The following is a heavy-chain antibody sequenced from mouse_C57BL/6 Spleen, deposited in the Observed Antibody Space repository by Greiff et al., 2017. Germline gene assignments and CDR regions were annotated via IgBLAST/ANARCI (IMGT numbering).Heavy chain of an antibody. CDR2: IDPANGNT. V-gene: IGHV14-3*01. J-gene: IGHJ2*01. CDR3: VIDYDYDGREEGDY. D-gene: IGHD2-4*01. Sequence: VQLQQSVAELVRPGASVKLSCTASGFNIKNTYMHWVKQRPEQGLEWIGRIDPANGNTKYAPKFQGKATITADTSSNTAYLQLSSLTSEDTAIYYCVIDYDYDGREEGDYWGQGTTLTVSS. CDR1: GFNIKNTY.